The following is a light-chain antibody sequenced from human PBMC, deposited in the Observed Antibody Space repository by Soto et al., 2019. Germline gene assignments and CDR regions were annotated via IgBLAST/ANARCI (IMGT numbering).Light chain of an antibody. CDR3: QQRSNWLT. CDR1: QSVSSY. CDR2: DAS. Sequence: IVLTQSPATLSLSPGERATLSCRASQSVSSYVAWYQQKPGQAPRLLIYDASNRATGIPARFSGSWSGTDFTLTSSSLDAEYFAVYYCQQRSNWLTFGGGTKVDIK. V-gene: IGKV3-11*01. J-gene: IGKJ4*02.